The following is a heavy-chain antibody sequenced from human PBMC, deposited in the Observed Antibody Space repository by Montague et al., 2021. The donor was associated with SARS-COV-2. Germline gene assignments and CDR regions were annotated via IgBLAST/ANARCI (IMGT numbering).Heavy chain of an antibody. Sequence: SETLSLTCTVSGGSISSSSYYWGWIRQPPGKGLEWIGSIFYSGSTDYTPYLKSRVTISVDTSKNQFSLKLSSVTAADTAVYYCASMVRAQVYYFDYWGQGTLVTVSS. CDR1: GGSISSSSYY. CDR2: IFYSGST. D-gene: IGHD3-10*01. CDR3: ASMVRAQVYYFDY. J-gene: IGHJ4*02. V-gene: IGHV4-39*01.